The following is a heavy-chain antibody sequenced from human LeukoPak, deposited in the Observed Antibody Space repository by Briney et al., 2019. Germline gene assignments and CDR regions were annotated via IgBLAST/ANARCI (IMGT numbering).Heavy chain of an antibody. D-gene: IGHD4-23*01. CDR1: GYTLTELS. Sequence: ASVKVSCKVSGYTLTELSMHWVRQAPGKGLEWMGGFDPEDGETIYAQKFQGRVTMTEDTSTDTAYMELSSLRSEDTAVYYCATDLGGNSGFGAFDIWGQGTMVTVSS. V-gene: IGHV1-24*01. CDR3: ATDLGGNSGFGAFDI. J-gene: IGHJ3*02. CDR2: FDPEDGET.